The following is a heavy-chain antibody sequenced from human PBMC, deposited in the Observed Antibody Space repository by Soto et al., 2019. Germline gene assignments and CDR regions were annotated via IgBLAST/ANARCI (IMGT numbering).Heavy chain of an antibody. CDR2: ISAHNGNT. J-gene: IGHJ4*02. CDR3: ARGRDGDY. CDR1: GYAFTTYG. D-gene: IGHD6-6*01. Sequence: QVHLVQSGAEVKKPGASVKVSCKGSGYAFTTYGITWVRQATGQGLERMGWISAHNGNTNYAQKLQGRVTVTRDTSTSTAYMELRSLRSDDKAVYYCARGRDGDYWGQGALVTVSS. V-gene: IGHV1-18*01.